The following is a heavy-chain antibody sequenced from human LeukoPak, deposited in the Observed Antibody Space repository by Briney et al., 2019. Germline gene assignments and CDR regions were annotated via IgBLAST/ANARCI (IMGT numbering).Heavy chain of an antibody. CDR1: GFTFSSYG. D-gene: IGHD6-6*01. V-gene: IGHV3-33*01. Sequence: GGSLRLSCAASGFTFSSYGMHWVRQAPGKGLEWVAVIRYDGSNKYYADSVKGRFTISRDNSKNTLYLQMNSLRAEDTAVYYCARGIAARLFDYWGQGTLVTVSS. CDR2: IRYDGSNK. J-gene: IGHJ4*02. CDR3: ARGIAARLFDY.